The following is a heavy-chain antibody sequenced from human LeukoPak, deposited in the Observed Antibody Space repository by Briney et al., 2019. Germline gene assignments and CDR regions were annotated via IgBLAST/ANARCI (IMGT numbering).Heavy chain of an antibody. D-gene: IGHD3-22*01. Sequence: GGSLGLSCAASGFTFSSSWMTWVRQAPGKGLEWVANMKQDGSEKYYVDSVKGRFTISRDNAKNSLYLQMDSLRADDTAVYYCARGGDDSSGYSPFDYWGQGTLVTVSS. CDR1: GFTFSSSW. CDR2: MKQDGSEK. J-gene: IGHJ4*02. V-gene: IGHV3-7*03. CDR3: ARGGDDSSGYSPFDY.